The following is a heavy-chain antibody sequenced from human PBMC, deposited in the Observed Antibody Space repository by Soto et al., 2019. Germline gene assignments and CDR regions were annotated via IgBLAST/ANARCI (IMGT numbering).Heavy chain of an antibody. J-gene: IGHJ6*02. CDR2: IIPIFGTA. CDR1: GGTFSSYA. D-gene: IGHD1-1*01. V-gene: IGHV1-69*06. CDR3: ARLKAKLEHYYYGMDV. Sequence: SVKVSCKASGGTFSSYAISWVRQAPGQGLEWMGGIIPIFGTANYAQKFQGRVTISVDRSISTAYLQWSSLKASDTAMYYCARLKAKLEHYYYGMDVWGQGTTVTVSS.